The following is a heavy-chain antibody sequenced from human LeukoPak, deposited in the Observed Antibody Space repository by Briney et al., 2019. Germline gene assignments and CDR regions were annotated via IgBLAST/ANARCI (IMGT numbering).Heavy chain of an antibody. J-gene: IGHJ4*02. V-gene: IGHV3-23*01. CDR1: GFTLSSSA. CDR3: AARRSSSSDSYL. Sequence: PGGSLRLSCAASGFTLSSSAMSGVRQAPGKGLNWVSAISGSGDKTFYADSVEGRFTISRDNSKNTLYLQMNSLRAEDTALYFCAARRSSSSDSYLWGQGTLVTVSS. D-gene: IGHD3-22*01. CDR2: ISGSGDKT.